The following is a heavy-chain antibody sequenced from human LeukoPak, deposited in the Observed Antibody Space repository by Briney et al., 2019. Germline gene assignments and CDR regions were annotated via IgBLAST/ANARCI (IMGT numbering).Heavy chain of an antibody. CDR2: IYPGDSDT. D-gene: IGHD1-26*01. V-gene: IGHV5-51*01. Sequence: GESLKISCKISGYRLTNNWIGWVRQVPGKGLEWMGIIYPGDSDTRYSPSFQGQVTISADKSISTAYLQWSSLKASDTAMYYCARRLYSGSYFGYAFDIWGQGTMVTVSS. J-gene: IGHJ3*02. CDR1: GYRLTNNW. CDR3: ARRLYSGSYFGYAFDI.